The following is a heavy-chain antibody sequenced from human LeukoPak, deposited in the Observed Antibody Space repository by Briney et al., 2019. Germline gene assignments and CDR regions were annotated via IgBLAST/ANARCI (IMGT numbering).Heavy chain of an antibody. CDR3: ARAPYPYGSGSHHYFDY. CDR2: ISTSSHYI. V-gene: IGHV3-21*01. J-gene: IGHJ4*02. Sequence: GGSLRLSCVASGFTFSSYSMTWVRQAPGKGLEWVSSISTSSHYIYYVDSMKGRFTISRDNAKNSLYLKMNSLRAEDTAVYYCARAPYPYGSGSHHYFDYWGQGTLVTVSS. D-gene: IGHD3-10*01. CDR1: GFTFSSYS.